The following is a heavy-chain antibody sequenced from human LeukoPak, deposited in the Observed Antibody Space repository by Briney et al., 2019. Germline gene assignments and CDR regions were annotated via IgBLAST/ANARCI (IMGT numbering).Heavy chain of an antibody. Sequence: SETLSLTCAVYGGSFSGYYWSWIRQPPGKGLEWIGEINNSGSTNYNPSLKSRVTISVDTSKNQFSLKLSSVTAADTAVYYCARVYYSSGYDYWYFNLWGRGTLVTVSS. J-gene: IGHJ2*01. CDR1: GGSFSGYY. CDR2: INNSGST. V-gene: IGHV4-34*01. CDR3: ARVYYSSGYDYWYFNL. D-gene: IGHD6-25*01.